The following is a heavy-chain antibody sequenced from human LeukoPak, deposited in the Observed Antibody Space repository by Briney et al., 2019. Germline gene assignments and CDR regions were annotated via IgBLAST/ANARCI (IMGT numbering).Heavy chain of an antibody. CDR3: ARFGVYCSSTSCWVDY. J-gene: IGHJ4*02. D-gene: IGHD2-2*01. V-gene: IGHV5-51*01. CDR1: GSSFTSYW. Sequence: GESLKISCKGSGSSFTSYWIGWVRPMPGKGLEWMGIIYPGDSDTRYSPSFQGQVTISADKSISTAYLQWSSLKASDTAMYYCARFGVYCSSTSCWVDYWGQGTLVTVSS. CDR2: IYPGDSDT.